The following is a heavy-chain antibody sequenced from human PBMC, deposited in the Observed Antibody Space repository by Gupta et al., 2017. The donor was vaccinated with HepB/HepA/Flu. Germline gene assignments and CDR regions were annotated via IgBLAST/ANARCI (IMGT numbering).Heavy chain of an antibody. Sequence: EVQLVEFGGGQIKPGGSLRLSCAASGFTFSFYSMNWVRQAPGKGLEWVSSIDSSSSSIYYADSLKGRFTISRDNAKNSLYLQMNSLRAEDTAVYYCARLGGIRWDFDYWGQGTLVTGAS. CDR1: GFTFSFYS. CDR3: ARLGGIRWDFDY. D-gene: IGHD3-16*01. V-gene: IGHV3-21*01. CDR2: IDSSSSSI. J-gene: IGHJ4*02.